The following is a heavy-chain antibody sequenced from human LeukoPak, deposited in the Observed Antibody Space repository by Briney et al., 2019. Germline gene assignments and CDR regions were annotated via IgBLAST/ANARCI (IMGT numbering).Heavy chain of an antibody. V-gene: IGHV3-30-3*01. CDR1: GFTFSSYA. Sequence: GGSLRLSCAASGFTFSSYATHWVRQAPGKGLEWVAVISYDGSNKYYADSVKGRFTISRDNSKNTLYLQMNSLRAEDTAVYYCARDGLGLLVLDYWGQGTLVTVSS. CDR2: ISYDGSNK. J-gene: IGHJ4*02. D-gene: IGHD6-13*01. CDR3: ARDGLGLLVLDY.